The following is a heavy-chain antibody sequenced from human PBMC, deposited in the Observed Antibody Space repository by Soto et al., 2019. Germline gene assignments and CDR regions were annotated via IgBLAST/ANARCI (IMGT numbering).Heavy chain of an antibody. J-gene: IGHJ4*02. CDR3: TTVPGRGEQWLRPEYYFDY. CDR2: IKSKTDGGTT. CDR1: GFTFSNAW. D-gene: IGHD6-19*01. V-gene: IGHV3-15*07. Sequence: GGSLRLSCAASGFTFSNAWMNWVRQAPGKGLEWVGRIKSKTDGGTTDYAAPVKGRFTISRDDSKNTLYLQMNSLKTEDTAVYYCTTVPGRGEQWLRPEYYFDYWGQGTLVTVSS.